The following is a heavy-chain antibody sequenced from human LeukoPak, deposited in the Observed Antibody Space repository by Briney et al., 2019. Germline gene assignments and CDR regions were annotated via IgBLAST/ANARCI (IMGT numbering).Heavy chain of an antibody. Sequence: ACGPTVIIPAQTLTLTCTFSGFSLSTSGVGVGWIRQPPGKELEWLAVIYWDDDTRYSPSLKSRLTITKDTSNNQVVLTMTNMDPVDTATYFCAHSDVWGLRSQPGRQDLGQFDPLGQGTHVSHSS. CDR1: GFSLSTSGVG. CDR2: IYWDDDT. D-gene: IGHD3-3*01. CDR3: AHSDVWGLRSQPGRQDLGQFDP. V-gene: IGHV2-5*02. J-gene: IGHJ5*02.